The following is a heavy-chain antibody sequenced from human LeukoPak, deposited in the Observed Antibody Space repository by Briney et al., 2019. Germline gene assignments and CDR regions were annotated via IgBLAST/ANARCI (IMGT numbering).Heavy chain of an antibody. CDR3: ARQPRDGHNPRPYYFDY. CDR2: MYYTGNT. V-gene: IGHV4-39*01. CDR1: GGSISSSTYY. D-gene: IGHD5-24*01. J-gene: IGHJ4*02. Sequence: PSETLSLTCTVSGGSISSSTYYWGWIRQPPGKGLDWIGSMYYTGNTYYNPSLKSRVTISVDTSKNQFSLKLTSVTAADTAVYYCARQPRDGHNPRPYYFDYWGQGTPVTVSS.